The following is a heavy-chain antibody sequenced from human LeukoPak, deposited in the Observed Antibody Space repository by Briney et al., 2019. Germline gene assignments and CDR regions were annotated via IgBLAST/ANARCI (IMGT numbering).Heavy chain of an antibody. Sequence: ASVKVSCKASEYTFTGYYMHWVRQAPGQGLEWMGWISAYNGNTNYAQKLQGRVTMTTDTSTSTAYMELRSLRSDDTAVYYCAREVKRGDYYPLLWDYWGQGTLVTVSS. CDR2: ISAYNGNT. CDR3: AREVKRGDYYPLLWDY. D-gene: IGHD4-17*01. V-gene: IGHV1-18*04. J-gene: IGHJ4*02. CDR1: EYTFTGYY.